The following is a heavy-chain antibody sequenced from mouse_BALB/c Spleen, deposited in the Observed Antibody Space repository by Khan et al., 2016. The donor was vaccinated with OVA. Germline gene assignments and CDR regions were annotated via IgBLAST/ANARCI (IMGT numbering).Heavy chain of an antibody. CDR2: ISYDGSN. Sequence: EVQLVETGPGLVKPSQSLSLTCSVTGYSITSGYYWSWIRQFPGNRLEWMGYISYDGSNNYNPSLKNRISITRDTSKKQFFLTLNSVTTEDTATYYCASKSYGKGAYWGQGTLVTVSA. V-gene: IGHV3-6*02. CDR3: ASKSYGKGAY. J-gene: IGHJ3*01. CDR1: GYSITSGYY. D-gene: IGHD2-1*01.